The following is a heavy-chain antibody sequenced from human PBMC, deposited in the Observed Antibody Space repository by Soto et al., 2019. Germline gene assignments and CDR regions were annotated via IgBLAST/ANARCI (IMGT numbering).Heavy chain of an antibody. J-gene: IGHJ4*02. CDR2: IYYTGSA. Sequence: QVQLQESGPGLVKPSQTLSLTCTVSGASISGAGYYWTWIRQHPGKGLEWIGYIYYTGSASYNPSLQSRVTISADRSKNQFSLNLSSVTAADTAVYYCAREEVTTANYFDYWGQGTLVTVSS. CDR3: AREEVTTANYFDY. D-gene: IGHD4-17*01. V-gene: IGHV4-31*03. CDR1: GASISGAGYY.